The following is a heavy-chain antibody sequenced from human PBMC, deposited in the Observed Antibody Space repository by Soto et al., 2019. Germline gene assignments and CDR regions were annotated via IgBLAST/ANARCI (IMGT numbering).Heavy chain of an antibody. CDR2: TYYNGDT. D-gene: IGHD6-19*01. CDR3: ARGPAYIDGWRTFDL. CDR1: DDSLSGADYY. Sequence: PSGTVSLTCAVSDDSLSGADYYGSWIRQPLGKGPEWIGYTYYNGDTKYNPALRSRVTMSEDTSKNQFSLRLSSVTAADTAVYFCARGPAYIDGWRTFDLWGRGILVT. V-gene: IGHV4-61*08. J-gene: IGHJ4*02.